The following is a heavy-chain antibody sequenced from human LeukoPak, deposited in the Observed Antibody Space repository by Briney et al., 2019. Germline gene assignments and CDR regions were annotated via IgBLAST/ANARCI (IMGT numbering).Heavy chain of an antibody. CDR2: ISYDGSNK. CDR3: ARGRLGLDY. CDR1: GFTFSSYA. Sequence: PGGSLRLSCAASGFTFSSYAVHWVRQAPGKGLEWVAVISYDGSNKYYADSVKGRFTISRDNSKNTLYLQMNSLRAEDTAVYYCARGRLGLDYWGQGTLVTVSS. J-gene: IGHJ4*02. D-gene: IGHD3-9*01. V-gene: IGHV3-30*04.